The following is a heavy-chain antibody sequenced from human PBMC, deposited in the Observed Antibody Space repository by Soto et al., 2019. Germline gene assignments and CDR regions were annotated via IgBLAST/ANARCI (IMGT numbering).Heavy chain of an antibody. CDR3: ARSVFP. V-gene: IGHV4-31*03. J-gene: IGHJ5*02. Sequence: QVQLQESGPGLVKPSQTLSLTCTVSGGSISSGGYYWSWIRQHPGKGLEWIGYIYYIGSTYYNPSINIRITIAVDTSKTQFSLRLTSVTAADTAVYYCARSVFPWGQGTLVTVAA. CDR1: GGSISSGGYY. CDR2: IYYIGST.